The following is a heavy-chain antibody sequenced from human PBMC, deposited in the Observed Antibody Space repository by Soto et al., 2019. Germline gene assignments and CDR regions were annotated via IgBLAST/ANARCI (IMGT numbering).Heavy chain of an antibody. V-gene: IGHV4-39*01. CDR1: GGSISSSSYY. Sequence: SETLSLTCTVSGGSISSSSYYWGWIRQPPGKGLEWIGSIYYSGSTYYNPSLKSRVTISVETSKNQFSLKLSSVTAADTAVYYCARHGIAAAGYYFDYWGQGTLVTVSS. J-gene: IGHJ4*02. D-gene: IGHD6-13*01. CDR2: IYYSGST. CDR3: ARHGIAAAGYYFDY.